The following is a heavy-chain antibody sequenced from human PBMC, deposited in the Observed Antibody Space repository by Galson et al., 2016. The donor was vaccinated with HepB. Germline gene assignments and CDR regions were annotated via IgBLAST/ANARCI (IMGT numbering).Heavy chain of an antibody. V-gene: IGHV3-11*04. D-gene: IGHD2-8*02. CDR1: GFTLGDYA. CDR3: ARDPLSCTEGYCIEPFDY. CDR2: ISASGAII. Sequence: SLRLSCAASGFTLGDYAMAWFRQAPGKGLEWLSYISASGAIIHYADSLKGRLSASRDNAKSTLFLQMNSLTAEDTAVYYCARDPLSCTEGYCIEPFDYWGQGTVVTVSS. J-gene: IGHJ4*02.